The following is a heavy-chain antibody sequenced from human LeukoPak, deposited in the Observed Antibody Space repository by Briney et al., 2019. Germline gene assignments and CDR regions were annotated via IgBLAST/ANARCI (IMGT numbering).Heavy chain of an antibody. CDR2: IYTSWST. V-gene: IGHV4-4*09. CDR3: ARQSRYYYDSSGYPDAFDI. D-gene: IGHD3-22*01. Sequence: SETLSLTCTVSGGSISSYYWSGIRQPPGKGLEWIGYIYTSWSTNYNPSLKSRVTISVDTSKNQFSLKLSSVTAADTAVYYCARQSRYYYDSSGYPDAFDIWGQGTMFTVSS. CDR1: GGSISSYY. J-gene: IGHJ3*02.